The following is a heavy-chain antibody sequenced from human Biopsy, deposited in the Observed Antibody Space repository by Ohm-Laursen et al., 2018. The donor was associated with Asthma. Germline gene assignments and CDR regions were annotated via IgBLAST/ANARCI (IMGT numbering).Heavy chain of an antibody. CDR2: IKSKTDGGTT. D-gene: IGHD5-18*01. Sequence: SLRLSCAASGFTFINAWMSWVRQAPGKGLEWVGRIKSKTDGGTTDYAAPVKGRFTTSRDDSKNTLYLQMNSLKTEDTAVYYCSSYTSIGDYFGMDVWGQGTTVTVSS. CDR3: SSYTSIGDYFGMDV. J-gene: IGHJ6*02. CDR1: GFTFINAW. V-gene: IGHV3-15*01.